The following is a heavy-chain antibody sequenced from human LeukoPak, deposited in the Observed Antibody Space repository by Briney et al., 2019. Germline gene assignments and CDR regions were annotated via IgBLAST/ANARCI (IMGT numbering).Heavy chain of an antibody. CDR2: ISAYNGKT. Sequence: ASVRVSCKASGYTFTNYGISWVRQAPGQGLEWMGWISAYNGKTNYAQNLQGRVTVTTDTSTSTAYMELRSLRSDDTAVYYCARSGLRNFDWSDSANRFDPWGQGTLVTVSS. CDR1: GYTFTNYG. D-gene: IGHD3-9*01. V-gene: IGHV1-18*01. CDR3: ARSGLRNFDWSDSANRFDP. J-gene: IGHJ5*02.